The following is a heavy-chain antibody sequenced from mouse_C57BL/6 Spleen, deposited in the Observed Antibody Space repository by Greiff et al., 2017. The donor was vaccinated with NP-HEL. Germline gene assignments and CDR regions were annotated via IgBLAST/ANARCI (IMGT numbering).Heavy chain of an antibody. CDR2: IWGVGST. CDR1: GFSLTSYG. V-gene: IGHV2-6*01. D-gene: IGHD1-1*01. J-gene: IGHJ3*01. CDR3: ASGNYYGTPFAY. Sequence: VNVVESGPGLVAPSQSLSITCTVSGFSLTSYGVDWVRQSPGKGLEWLGVIWGVGSTNFNSALKSRLSISKDNSKSQVFLKMNSLQTDDTAMYYCASGNYYGTPFAYWGQGTLVTVSA.